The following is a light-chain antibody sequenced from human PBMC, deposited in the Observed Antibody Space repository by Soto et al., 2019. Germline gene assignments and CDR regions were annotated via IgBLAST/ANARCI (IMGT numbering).Light chain of an antibody. CDR2: GAS. CDR1: QSVSSS. CDR3: QQYNNWPPFT. V-gene: IGKV3-15*01. J-gene: IGKJ3*01. Sequence: EIVMTQSPATLSVSPGERVTLSCRASQSVSSSLVWYQQKPGQAPRLLIYGASTRATGIPARFSGSWSGTEFTLTISSLQSEDFAVYYCQQYNNWPPFTFGPGTKVDIK.